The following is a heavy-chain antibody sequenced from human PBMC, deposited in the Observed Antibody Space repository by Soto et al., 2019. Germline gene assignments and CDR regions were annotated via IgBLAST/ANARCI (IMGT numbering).Heavy chain of an antibody. Sequence: SVKVSCKASGGTFSSYAISWVRQAPGQGLEWMGGIIPISGTANYAQKFQGRVTITADESTSTAYMELSSLRSEDTAVYYCARDGGGIVVVLNYYYYGMDVWGQGTTVTVSS. J-gene: IGHJ6*02. CDR1: GGTFSSYA. V-gene: IGHV1-69*13. CDR3: ARDGGGIVVVLNYYYYGMDV. CDR2: IIPISGTA. D-gene: IGHD2-2*01.